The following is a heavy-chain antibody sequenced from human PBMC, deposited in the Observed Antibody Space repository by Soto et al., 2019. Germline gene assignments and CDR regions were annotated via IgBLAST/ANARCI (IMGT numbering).Heavy chain of an antibody. V-gene: IGHV3-49*05. CDR1: GFTFGDYA. CDR3: TRTGWQGFLEWLTSNDYYYYGMDV. J-gene: IGHJ6*02. CDR2: IRSKAYGGTT. Sequence: KPGGSLRLSCTASGFTFGDYAMSWFRQAPGKGLEWVGFIRSKAYGGTTEYAASVKGRFTISRDDSKSIAYLQMNSLKTEDTAVYYCTRTGWQGFLEWLTSNDYYYYGMDVWGQGTTVTVSS. D-gene: IGHD3-3*01.